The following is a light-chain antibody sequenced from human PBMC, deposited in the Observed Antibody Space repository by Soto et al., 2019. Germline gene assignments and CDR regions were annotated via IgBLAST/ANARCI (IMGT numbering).Light chain of an antibody. J-gene: IGKJ1*01. CDR3: QQYNSYWET. Sequence: DIQMTQSPSTLSASVGDIVTITCRASQSISSWLAWYQQKPGKAPKLLIYDASSLESGVPSRFSGSGSGTEFTLTISSLQPDDFATYYCQQYNSYWETFGQGTKVEIK. V-gene: IGKV1-5*01. CDR2: DAS. CDR1: QSISSW.